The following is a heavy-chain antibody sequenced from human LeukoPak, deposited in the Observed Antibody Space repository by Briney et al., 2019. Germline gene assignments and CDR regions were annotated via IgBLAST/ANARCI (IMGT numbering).Heavy chain of an antibody. Sequence: SQTLSLTCTVSGDSISSGGYSWSWIPQPPGTGLEWIGSIYYSGTTYYNSSLKSRVTISVDTSKNQFSLKLNSVTAADTAVYYCARESGAAAAAPRFDYWGQGTLVTVSS. D-gene: IGHD6-13*01. CDR1: GDSISSGGYS. V-gene: IGHV4-31*03. J-gene: IGHJ4*02. CDR3: ARESGAAAAAPRFDY. CDR2: IYYSGTT.